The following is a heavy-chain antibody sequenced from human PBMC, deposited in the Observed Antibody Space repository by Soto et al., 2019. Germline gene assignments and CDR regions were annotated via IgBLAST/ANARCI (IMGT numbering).Heavy chain of an antibody. Sequence: GGSLRLSCAASGFIFSDFDMGGIRKAPGKGLEWVSYISSSGSTIYYADSVKGRFTISRDNAKNSLYLQMNSLRAEDTAVYYCARENYDFWSGYYDSWGQGTLVTVYS. V-gene: IGHV3-11*01. CDR1: GFIFSDFD. J-gene: IGHJ4*02. CDR3: ARENYDFWSGYYDS. CDR2: ISSSGSTI. D-gene: IGHD3-3*01.